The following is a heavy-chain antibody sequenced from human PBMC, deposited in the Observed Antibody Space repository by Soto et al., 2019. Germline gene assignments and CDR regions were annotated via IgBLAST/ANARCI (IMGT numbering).Heavy chain of an antibody. CDR2: IYYSGST. V-gene: IGHV4-59*01. CDR1: GGSISSYY. D-gene: IGHD6-19*01. Sequence: QVQLQESGPGLVKPSETLSLTCTVSGGSISSYYWSWIRQPPGKGLEWIGYIYYSGSTNYNPSLKSRVTISVDTSKNQFSLKLSSVTAADTAVYYCAREKAGHSSGLDYWGQGTLVTVSS. J-gene: IGHJ4*02. CDR3: AREKAGHSSGLDY.